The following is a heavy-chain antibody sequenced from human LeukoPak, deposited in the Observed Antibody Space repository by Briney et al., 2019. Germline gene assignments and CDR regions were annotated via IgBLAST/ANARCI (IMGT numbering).Heavy chain of an antibody. CDR3: ARETPRDYFDY. V-gene: IGHV4-59*01. J-gene: IGHJ4*02. CDR2: IYYSGST. CDR1: GGSISSYY. Sequence: KPSETLSLTCTVSGGSISSYYWSWIRQPPGKGLEWIGYIYYSGSTNYNPSLKSRVTISVDTSKNQFSLKLSSVTAADTAVYYCARETPRDYFDYRGQGTLVTVSS.